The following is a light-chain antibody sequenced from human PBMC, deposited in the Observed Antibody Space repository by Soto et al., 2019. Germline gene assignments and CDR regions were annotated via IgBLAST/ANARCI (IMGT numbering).Light chain of an antibody. CDR1: SSDVGGYDY. V-gene: IGLV2-14*01. J-gene: IGLJ2*01. CDR2: DVS. CDR3: SSYTSSSTVL. Sequence: QSVLTQPASVSGSPGQSITISCTGTSSDVGGYDYVSWYQQHPGKVPKLMIYDVSNRPSGVSYRFSGSKSGDTASLTISGLQAEDEADYYCSSYTSSSTVLFGGGTKLHRP.